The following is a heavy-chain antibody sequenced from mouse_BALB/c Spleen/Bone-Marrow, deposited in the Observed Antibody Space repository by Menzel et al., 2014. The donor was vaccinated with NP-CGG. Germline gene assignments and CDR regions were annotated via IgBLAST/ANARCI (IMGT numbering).Heavy chain of an antibody. CDR1: GFTFSSYW. CDR3: TGWDQFAY. CDR2: IRLKSDNYAT. V-gene: IGHV6-6*02. J-gene: IGHJ3*01. Sequence: EVKVVESGGGLVQPGGSMKLSCVAPGFTFSSYWMSWVRQSPEKGLEWVAEIRLKSDNYATHYAESVKGKFTISRDDSKSRLYLQMNSLRAEDTGIYYCTGWDQFAYWGQGTLVTVSA. D-gene: IGHD4-1*01.